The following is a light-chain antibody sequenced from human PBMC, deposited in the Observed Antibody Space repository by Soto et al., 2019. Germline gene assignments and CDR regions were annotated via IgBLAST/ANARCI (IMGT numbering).Light chain of an antibody. Sequence: EIVLTQSPGTLSLSPGERATLSCSASQSISNNYLAWYQQKPGQAPRLLLYDASSRATGIPDRFSGSGSGTACTLTISRLEPEDFAMYDGQQYGSSPRTFGGGTKVESK. CDR2: DAS. V-gene: IGKV3-20*01. J-gene: IGKJ4*01. CDR3: QQYGSSPRT. CDR1: QSISNNY.